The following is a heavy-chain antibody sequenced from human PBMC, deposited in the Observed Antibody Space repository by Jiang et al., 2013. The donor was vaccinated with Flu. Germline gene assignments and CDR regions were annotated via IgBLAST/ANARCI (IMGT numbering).Heavy chain of an antibody. CDR1: GYTFTYYA. CDR2: INAGNGNT. Sequence: SGAEVKKPGASVNVSCKASGYTFTYYALHWVRQAPGQGLEWMGWINAGNGNTKSSQRFQGRVTITRDTSASTTYMELSSLRSEDTAVYYCARRAGVNAFDIWGQGTMVTVSS. J-gene: IGHJ3*02. D-gene: IGHD6-19*01. CDR3: ARRAGVNAFDI. V-gene: IGHV1-3*01.